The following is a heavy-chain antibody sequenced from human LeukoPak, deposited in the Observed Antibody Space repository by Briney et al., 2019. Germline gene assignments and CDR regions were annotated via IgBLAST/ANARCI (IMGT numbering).Heavy chain of an antibody. Sequence: ALNKFACNASGYSLTSEGISWVREASKQRLEWMGWISAYNGNTNYVQKLQGRVTMTTDTSTSTAYMELRSLRSDDTAVYYCVRDTAWLGDANGMGVWGQGTTVTVSS. CDR1: GYSLTSEG. CDR3: VRDTAWLGDANGMGV. CDR2: ISAYNGNT. J-gene: IGHJ6*02. D-gene: IGHD3-10*01. V-gene: IGHV1-18*01.